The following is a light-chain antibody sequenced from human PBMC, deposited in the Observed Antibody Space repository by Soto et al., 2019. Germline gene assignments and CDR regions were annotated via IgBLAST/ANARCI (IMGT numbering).Light chain of an antibody. J-gene: IGKJ1*01. CDR2: DAS. Sequence: EIVLTQSPGTLSLSPGERATLSCRASQSVSSSYLAWYQQKPGQAPRLLIYDASSRATGIPDRFSGSGSGTDFTLTISGLGPEDFAVYYCQQYGSSPRTFGQGTKVEIK. CDR3: QQYGSSPRT. CDR1: QSVSSSY. V-gene: IGKV3-20*01.